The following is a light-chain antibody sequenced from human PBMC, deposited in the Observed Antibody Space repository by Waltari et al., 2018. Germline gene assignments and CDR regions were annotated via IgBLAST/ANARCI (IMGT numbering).Light chain of an antibody. CDR1: QRIGGL. CDR3: QQYKSYPWT. Sequence: IQMTQSPSTLSASVGDRVTITCRASQRIGGLLAWYQQKPGKAPKLLIYEASALESGVPSRFSGSESGAEFTLTINSVQPDDVATFYCQQYKSYPWTFGRGTKVEIK. J-gene: IGKJ1*01. CDR2: EAS. V-gene: IGKV1-5*03.